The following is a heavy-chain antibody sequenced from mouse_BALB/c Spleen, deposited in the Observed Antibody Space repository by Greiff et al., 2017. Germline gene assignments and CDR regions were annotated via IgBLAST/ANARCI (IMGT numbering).Heavy chain of an antibody. Sequence: VQLQQSGPGLVKPSQSLSLTCTVTGYSITSDYAWNWIRQFPGNKLEWMGYISYSGSTSYNPSLKSRISITRDTSKNQFFLQLNSVTTEDTATYYCARSNGNRYFDVWGAGTTVTVSS. J-gene: IGHJ1*01. V-gene: IGHV3-2*02. CDR1: GYSITSDYA. CDR3: ARSNGNRYFDV. CDR2: ISYSGST. D-gene: IGHD2-1*01.